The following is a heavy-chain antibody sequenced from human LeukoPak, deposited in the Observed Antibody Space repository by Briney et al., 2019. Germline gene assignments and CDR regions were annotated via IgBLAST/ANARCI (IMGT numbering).Heavy chain of an antibody. Sequence: PSETLSLTCTVSGGSISSYYWSWIRQPPGKGLEWIGYIYYSGSTNYNPSLKSRVTISVDTSKNQFSLKLSSVTAADTAVYYCARAPHGAFDYWGQGTLVTVSS. J-gene: IGHJ4*02. CDR2: IYYSGST. V-gene: IGHV4-59*01. CDR1: GGSISSYY. CDR3: ARAPHGAFDY. D-gene: IGHD3-16*01.